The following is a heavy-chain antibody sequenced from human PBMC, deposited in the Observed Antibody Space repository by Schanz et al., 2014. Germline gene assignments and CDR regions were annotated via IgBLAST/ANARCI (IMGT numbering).Heavy chain of an antibody. CDR1: GFSLDIFA. V-gene: IGHV3-23*01. CDR2: ISNNGDST. Sequence: EVHLLESGGGLVEPGGSLRLSCATSGFSLDIFAVSWVRQAPGKGLEYISAISNNGDSTYYADSVKGRFTISSDNSKSTLYLQMSSLRAEDTAVYYCAKSQGSSFDSWGQGTLVTVSS. D-gene: IGHD6-13*01. CDR3: AKSQGSSFDS. J-gene: IGHJ4*02.